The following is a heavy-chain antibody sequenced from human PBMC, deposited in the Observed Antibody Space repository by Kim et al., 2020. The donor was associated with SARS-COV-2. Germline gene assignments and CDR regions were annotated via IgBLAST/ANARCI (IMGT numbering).Heavy chain of an antibody. CDR2: FDPEDGET. J-gene: IGHJ5*02. V-gene: IGHV1-24*01. CDR1: GYTLTELS. Sequence: ASVKVSCKVSGYTLTELSMHWVRQAPGKGLEWMGGFDPEDGETIYAQKFQGRVTMTEDTSTDTAYMELSSLRSEDTAVYYCATDPTRRRAGNWFDPWGQGTLVTVSS. D-gene: IGHD6-19*01. CDR3: ATDPTRRRAGNWFDP.